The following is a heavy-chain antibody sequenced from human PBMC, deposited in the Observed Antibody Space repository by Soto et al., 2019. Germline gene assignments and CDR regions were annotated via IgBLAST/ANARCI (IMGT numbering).Heavy chain of an antibody. CDR1: GGSISSGGYY. Sequence: QVQLQESGPGLVKPSQTLSLTCTVSGGSISSGGYYWRWIRQHPGKGLEWIGYIYYSGSTYYNPSLKSRVTISVDTSKNQFSLKLSSVTAADTAVYYCARHVWFGELSTGWFDPWGQGTLVTVSS. V-gene: IGHV4-31*03. D-gene: IGHD3-10*01. CDR2: IYYSGST. J-gene: IGHJ5*02. CDR3: ARHVWFGELSTGWFDP.